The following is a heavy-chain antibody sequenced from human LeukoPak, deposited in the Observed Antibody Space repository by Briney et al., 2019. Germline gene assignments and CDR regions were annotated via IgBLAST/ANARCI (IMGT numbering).Heavy chain of an antibody. V-gene: IGHV1-8*02. D-gene: IGHD6-19*01. Sequence: ASVKVSCKASGYTFTGYYMHWVRQAPGQGLEWMGWMNPNSGNTGYAQKFQGRVTMTRNTSISTAYMELSSLRSEDTAVYYCARTYSSDLDAFDIWGQGTMVTVSS. CDR3: ARTYSSDLDAFDI. CDR2: MNPNSGNT. J-gene: IGHJ3*02. CDR1: GYTFTGYY.